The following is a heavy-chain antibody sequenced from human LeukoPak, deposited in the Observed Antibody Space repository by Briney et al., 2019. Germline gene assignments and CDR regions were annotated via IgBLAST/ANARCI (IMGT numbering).Heavy chain of an antibody. J-gene: IGHJ6*02. CDR3: ARDGYMDV. CDR2: INPNSGDT. D-gene: IGHD6-13*01. V-gene: IGHV1-2*02. Sequence: DSVKVSCKASVYTFTDYYMHWVRLAPGQGLEWMGWINPNSGDTQYAQRFQGRVTITRDTYISTTYIELSRLRSDDTAVFYCARDGYMDVWGQGTTVTVSS. CDR1: VYTFTDYY.